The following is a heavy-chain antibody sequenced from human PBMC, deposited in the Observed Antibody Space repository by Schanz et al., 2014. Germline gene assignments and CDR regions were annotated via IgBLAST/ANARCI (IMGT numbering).Heavy chain of an antibody. V-gene: IGHV3-33*08. D-gene: IGHD2-21*02. CDR3: ARPSDSSWYMDV. J-gene: IGHJ6*03. Sequence: VQLLESGGGLVQPGGSLRLSCTVSGFTVNNYAMHWVRQAPGKGLEWVALISYDGSSKNHADSVQGRFTISRDNAKNSLYLQMNSLRAEDTAVYYCARPSDSSWYMDVWGKGTTVTVSS. CDR2: ISYDGSSK. CDR1: GFTVNNYA.